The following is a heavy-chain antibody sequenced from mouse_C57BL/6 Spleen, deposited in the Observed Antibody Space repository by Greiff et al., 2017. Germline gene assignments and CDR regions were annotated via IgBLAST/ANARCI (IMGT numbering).Heavy chain of an antibody. Sequence: VQLQQSGPELVKPGASVKLSCKASGYTFTSYDINWVKQRPGQGLEWIGWIYPRDGSTKYNEKFKGKATLTVATSSSTAYMELHSLTSEDSAVYFSARSYGHDGGYIDVWGTGTTVTVSS. CDR2: IYPRDGST. V-gene: IGHV1-85*01. CDR1: GYTFTSYD. J-gene: IGHJ1*03. CDR3: ARSYGHDGGYIDV. D-gene: IGHD2-2*01.